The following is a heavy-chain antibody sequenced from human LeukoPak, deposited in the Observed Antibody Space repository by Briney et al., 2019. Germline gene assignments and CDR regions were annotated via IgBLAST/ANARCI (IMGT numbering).Heavy chain of an antibody. CDR1: GYTFTAYH. V-gene: IGHV1-2*02. Sequence: ASVKVSCKASGYTFTAYHLHWVRQAPGQGLEWMGWINPNNGGTNYAQKFQGRVTMTRDTSISTAYMELNRLRSDDTAVYYRAREMSATVTPFDYWGQGTLVTVSS. CDR2: INPNNGGT. D-gene: IGHD4-17*01. CDR3: AREMSATVTPFDY. J-gene: IGHJ4*02.